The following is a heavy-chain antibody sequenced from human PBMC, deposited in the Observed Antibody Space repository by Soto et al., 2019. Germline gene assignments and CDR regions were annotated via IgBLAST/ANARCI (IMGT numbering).Heavy chain of an antibody. CDR2: IYYSGST. Sequence: SETLSLTCTVSGGSISSYYWSWIRQPPGKGLEWIGYIYYSGSTNYNPSLKSRVTTSVDTSKNQFSLKLSSVTAADTAVYYCARLRFLEVYYYGMDVWGQGTTVTVSS. V-gene: IGHV4-59*01. CDR1: GGSISSYY. CDR3: ARLRFLEVYYYGMDV. J-gene: IGHJ6*02. D-gene: IGHD3-3*01.